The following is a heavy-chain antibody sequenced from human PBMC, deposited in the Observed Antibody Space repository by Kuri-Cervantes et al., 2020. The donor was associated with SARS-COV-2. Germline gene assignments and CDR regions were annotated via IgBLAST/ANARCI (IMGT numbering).Heavy chain of an antibody. J-gene: IGHJ4*02. D-gene: IGHD1-26*01. V-gene: IGHV3-23*01. CDR3: AKEAQRVRVGAMSLFY. CDR1: GFTFTSYA. Sequence: AGSLRLSCPPSGFTFTSYAMSWVRQAPGKGREWVSSISGSGGSTYYADSVKGRFNISRDNSKNTLYLQMNSLRAEDTAVYYCAKEAQRVRVGAMSLFYWGQGTLVTVSS. CDR2: ISGSGGST.